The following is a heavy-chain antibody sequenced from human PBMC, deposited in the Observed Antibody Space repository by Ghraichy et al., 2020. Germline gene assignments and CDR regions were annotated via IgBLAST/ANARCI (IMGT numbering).Heavy chain of an antibody. Sequence: GSLRLSCAASGFSFSSYAMTWVRQAPGTGLEWVSGISGRGDSTAYADSVKGRFTISRDNSKNTLYLQMNSLRVEDTAVYYCAKGAISTRRMDVWGQGTTVTVSS. CDR3: AKGAISTRRMDV. D-gene: IGHD2-2*02. CDR2: ISGRGDST. CDR1: GFSFSSYA. J-gene: IGHJ6*02. V-gene: IGHV3-23*01.